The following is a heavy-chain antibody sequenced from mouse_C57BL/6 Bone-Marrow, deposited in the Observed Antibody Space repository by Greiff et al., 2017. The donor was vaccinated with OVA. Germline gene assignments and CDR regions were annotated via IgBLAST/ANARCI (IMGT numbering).Heavy chain of an antibody. CDR1: GYSFTDYN. CDR3: AGFITTVVAPGDY. J-gene: IGHJ4*01. D-gene: IGHD1-1*01. V-gene: IGHV1-39*01. CDR2: INPNYGTT. Sequence: EVHLVESGPELVKPGASVKISCKASGYSFTDYNMNWVKQSNGKSLEWIGVINPNYGTTSYNQKFKGKATLTVDQSSSTAYMQLNSLTSEDSAVYSCAGFITTVVAPGDYWGQGTSVTVSS.